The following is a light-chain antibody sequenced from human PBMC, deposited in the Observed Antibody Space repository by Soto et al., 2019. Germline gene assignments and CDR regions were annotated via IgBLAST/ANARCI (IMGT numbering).Light chain of an antibody. V-gene: IGLV2-11*01. CDR3: CSYAGSNTLEV. CDR1: SSDVGGYNY. J-gene: IGLJ2*01. CDR2: DVS. Sequence: QSALTPPRSVSGSPGQSVTISCTGTSSDVGGYNYDSWYQQHPGKAPKVMIYDVSKRPSGVPDRFSGSKSGNTASLTISGLQSEDEADYYCCSYAGSNTLEVFGGGTKVTVL.